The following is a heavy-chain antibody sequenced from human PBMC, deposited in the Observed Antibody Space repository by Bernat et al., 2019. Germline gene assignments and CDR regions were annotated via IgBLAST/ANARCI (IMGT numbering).Heavy chain of an antibody. D-gene: IGHD3-10*01. V-gene: IGHV1-3*01. CDR2: INPGNGKT. J-gene: IGHJ6*03. Sequence: QVQLVQSGAEVKKPGASVKVSCKASGYTLTSYTIHWVRQAPGQRLEWMGWINPGNGKTEYSQKFQGRVTITPDPSASTAYMDLSSLRSEDTAVYYCARSYYYGSGSYYYYYMDVWGKGTTVTVSS. CDR3: ARSYYYGSGSYYYYYMDV. CDR1: GYTLTSYT.